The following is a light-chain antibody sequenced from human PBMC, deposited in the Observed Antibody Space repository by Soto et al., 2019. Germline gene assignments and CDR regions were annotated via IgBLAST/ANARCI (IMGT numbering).Light chain of an antibody. CDR1: SSNIGSYT. J-gene: IGLJ2*01. CDR2: SNN. V-gene: IGLV1-44*01. Sequence: QSVLTQPPSASGTPGQRVTISCSGSSSNIGSYTVNWYQQLPGTAPKLLIYSNNQRPSGVPDRFSGAKSGTSASLAISGLQSEDEADYYCAAWDDSLNGVVFGGGTKLTVL. CDR3: AAWDDSLNGVV.